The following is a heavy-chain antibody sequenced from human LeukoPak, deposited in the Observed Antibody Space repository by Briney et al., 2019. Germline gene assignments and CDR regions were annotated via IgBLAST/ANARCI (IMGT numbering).Heavy chain of an antibody. CDR3: ARCHDSSGWGFFDY. J-gene: IGHJ4*02. CDR1: GGSISSSNYY. D-gene: IGHD6-19*01. Sequence: SSETLSLTCTVSGGSISSSNYYWGWIRQPPGKGLEWIGSIYYSGSTYYNPSLKSRVTISVDTSKNQFSLKLSSVTAADTAVYYCARCHDSSGWGFFDYWGQGTLVTVSS. CDR2: IYYSGST. V-gene: IGHV4-39*07.